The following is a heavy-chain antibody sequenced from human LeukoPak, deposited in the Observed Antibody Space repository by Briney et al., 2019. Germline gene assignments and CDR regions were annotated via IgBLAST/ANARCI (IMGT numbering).Heavy chain of an antibody. J-gene: IGHJ5*02. D-gene: IGHD3-3*01. CDR1: GYTFTSYG. V-gene: IGHV1-18*01. CDR2: ISAYNGNT. Sequence: ASVKVSCKASGYTFTSYGISWVRQAPGQGLEWMGWISAYNGNTNYAQKLQGRVTMTTDTSTSTAYMELRSLRSDDTAVYYCARDGIRFLEWLLPNHNWFDPWGQGTLVTVSS. CDR3: ARDGIRFLEWLLPNHNWFDP.